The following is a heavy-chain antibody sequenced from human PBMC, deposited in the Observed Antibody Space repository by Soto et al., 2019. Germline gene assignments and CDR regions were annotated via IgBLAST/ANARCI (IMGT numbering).Heavy chain of an antibody. V-gene: IGHV3-30*14. CDR3: ARVASKGGNVMESLRDYYYMDV. CDR2: ISYDGSNK. Sequence: PGGSLRLSCAASGFTFSSYAMHWVRQAPGKGLEWVAVISYDGSNKYYADSVKGRFTISRENAKNSLYLQMNSLRAGDTAVYYCARVASKGGNVMESLRDYYYMDVWGKGTTVTVSS. D-gene: IGHD3-3*01. J-gene: IGHJ6*03. CDR1: GFTFSSYA.